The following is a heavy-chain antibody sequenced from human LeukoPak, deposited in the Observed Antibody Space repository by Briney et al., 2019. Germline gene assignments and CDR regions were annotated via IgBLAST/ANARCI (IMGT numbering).Heavy chain of an antibody. V-gene: IGHV1-18*01. CDR3: ASVPGKAAAGSYPGY. D-gene: IGHD6-13*01. CDR2: ISAYNGNT. Sequence: GASVKVSCKASGYTFTSYGISWVRQAPGQGLEWMGWISAYNGNTNYAQKLQGRVTMTTDTSTSTAYMELRSLRSDDTAVYYCASVPGKAAAGSYPGYWGQGTLVTVSS. CDR1: GYTFTSYG. J-gene: IGHJ4*02.